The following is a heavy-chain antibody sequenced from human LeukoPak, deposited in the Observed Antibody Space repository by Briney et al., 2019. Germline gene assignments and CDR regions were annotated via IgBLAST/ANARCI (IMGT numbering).Heavy chain of an antibody. Sequence: SETLSLTCTVSGGSISSSSYYWGWIRQPPGKGLEWIGSIYYSGSTYYSPSLKSRVTISVDTSKNQFSLKLSSVTAADTAVYYCARLMRAWFDPWGQGTLVTVSS. CDR2: IYYSGST. V-gene: IGHV4-39*01. J-gene: IGHJ5*02. D-gene: IGHD3-16*01. CDR1: GGSISSSSYY. CDR3: ARLMRAWFDP.